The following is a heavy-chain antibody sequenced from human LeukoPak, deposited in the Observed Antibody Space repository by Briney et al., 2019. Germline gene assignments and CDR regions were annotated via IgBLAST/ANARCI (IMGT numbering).Heavy chain of an antibody. CDR3: ARDLATGYKGGWGLDL. Sequence: GGSLRLSCAASGFTFNDYSMNWVRQAPGKGLEWVSSISSSSGHIHYADSVKGRFTVSRDNTKRSMFLQMNSLRAEDTAVYYCARDLATGYKGGWGLDLWGQGTRVTVSS. D-gene: IGHD6-19*01. CDR1: GFTFNDYS. V-gene: IGHV3-21*01. CDR2: ISSSSGHI. J-gene: IGHJ5*02.